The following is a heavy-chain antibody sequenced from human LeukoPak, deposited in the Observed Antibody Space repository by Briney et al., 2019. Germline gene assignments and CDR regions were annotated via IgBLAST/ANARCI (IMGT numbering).Heavy chain of an antibody. V-gene: IGHV3-23*01. CDR1: GFPFSSHG. CDR2: ISGSGTST. CDR3: AKVHLGGYSSSYYDLSYFDY. Sequence: GGSLRLSCAASGFPFSSHGMTWVRQAPGKGLEWVSGISGSGTSTYYADSVKGRFTISRDNSKNTLYLQMNSLRAEDTAVYYCAKVHLGGYSSSYYDLSYFDYWGQGTLVTVSS. J-gene: IGHJ4*02. D-gene: IGHD6-13*01.